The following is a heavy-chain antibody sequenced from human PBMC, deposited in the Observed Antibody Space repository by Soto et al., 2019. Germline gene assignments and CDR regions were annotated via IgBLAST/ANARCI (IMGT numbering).Heavy chain of an antibody. Sequence: GGSLRLSXAASGFTFSTYAMSWFRQAPGKGLEWVSAISAGGGSTYYADPVNGRFTISRDSSINMLYLQMNSLRTEDTAVYYCAHPRGYGVFDAYDFWGQGAMVTVSS. CDR3: AHPRGYGVFDAYDF. CDR1: GFTFSTYA. D-gene: IGHD4-17*01. V-gene: IGHV3-23*01. CDR2: ISAGGGST. J-gene: IGHJ3*01.